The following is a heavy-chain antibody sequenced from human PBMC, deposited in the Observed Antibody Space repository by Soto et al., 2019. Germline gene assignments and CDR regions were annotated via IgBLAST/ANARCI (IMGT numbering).Heavy chain of an antibody. CDR3: ARDCGTAVTTHYLDF. V-gene: IGHV1-18*01. Sequence: QVEVVQSGPEVKKPGASVKVSCKASGYNFNACGISWVRQAPGQGLEWMGWISSHTGNTNYAQNLQGRVTMTTDTSTTTVYMELRSLTSDDTVVYYCARDCGTAVTTHYLDFWGQGSLVTVSS. CDR2: ISSHTGNT. CDR1: GYNFNACG. J-gene: IGHJ4*02. D-gene: IGHD4-17*01.